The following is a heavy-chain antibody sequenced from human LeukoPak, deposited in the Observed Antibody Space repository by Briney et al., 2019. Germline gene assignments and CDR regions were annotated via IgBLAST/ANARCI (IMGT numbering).Heavy chain of an antibody. CDR3: ARCDPYYFDS. J-gene: IGHJ4*02. CDR2: ISYIGNT. Sequence: LSETVSLTCTVSGGSISSYFWSWIRQPPGKGLEWIGHISYIGNTNYNTSLKSRLTMSIDTSKKQFSLKLSAVTAADTAVYYCARCDPYYFDSWGQGSLVTVPS. D-gene: IGHD2-21*02. V-gene: IGHV4-59*08. CDR1: GGSISSYF.